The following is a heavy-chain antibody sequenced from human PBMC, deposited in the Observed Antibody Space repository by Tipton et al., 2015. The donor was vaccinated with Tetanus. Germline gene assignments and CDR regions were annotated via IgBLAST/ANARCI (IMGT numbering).Heavy chain of an antibody. J-gene: IGHJ6*02. D-gene: IGHD5-18*01. CDR2: IYTSGST. CDR3: ARNVDTAFYYGLDV. CDR1: GGSISSYY. V-gene: IGHV4-4*07. Sequence: TLSLTCTVSGGSISSYYWSWIRQPAGKGLEWIGRIYTSGSTNYNPSLKSRVTISVDTSKNQFSLKLSSVTAADTAVYYCARNVDTAFYYGLDVWGQGTTVTVSS.